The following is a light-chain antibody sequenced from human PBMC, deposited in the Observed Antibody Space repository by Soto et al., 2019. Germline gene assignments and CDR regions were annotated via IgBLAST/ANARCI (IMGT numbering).Light chain of an antibody. CDR2: KAS. V-gene: IGKV1-5*03. CDR1: QSIIIW. J-gene: IGKJ2*01. Sequence: DIQMTQSPSTVSASIGDRVTITCRASQSIIIWLAWYQQKPGKAPKLLIYKASSLESGLPSRFSGSGSGTEFTLTISSLQPDDFATYYCQQYDSFLYTFGQGTRVEI. CDR3: QQYDSFLYT.